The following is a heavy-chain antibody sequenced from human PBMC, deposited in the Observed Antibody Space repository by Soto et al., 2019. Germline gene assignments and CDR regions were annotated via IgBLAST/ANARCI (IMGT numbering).Heavy chain of an antibody. J-gene: IGHJ4*02. V-gene: IGHV4-59*01. CDR2: IYYSGST. CDR1: GGSISSYY. CDR3: ARDRTGYYNAGYYFDY. Sequence: SETLSLTCTVSGGSISSYYWSWIRQPPGKGLEWIGYIYYSGSTNYNPSLKSRVTISVDTSNNQFSLKLSSVTAADTAVYYCARDRTGYYNAGYYFDYWGQGTLVTVSS. D-gene: IGHD3-9*01.